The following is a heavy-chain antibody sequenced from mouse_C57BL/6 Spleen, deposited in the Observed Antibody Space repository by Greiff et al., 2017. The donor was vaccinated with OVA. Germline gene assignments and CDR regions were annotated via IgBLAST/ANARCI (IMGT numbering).Heavy chain of an antibody. CDR3: TRELQDYAMDY. V-gene: IGHV5-9-1*02. CDR1: GFTFSSYA. J-gene: IGHJ4*01. D-gene: IGHD1-1*01. CDR2: ISSGGDYI. Sequence: EVQLQESGEGLVKPGGSLKLSCAASGFTFSSYAMSWVRQTPEKRLEWVAYISSGGDYIYYADTVKGRFTISRDNARNTLYLQMSSLKSEDTAMYYCTRELQDYAMDYWGQGTSVTVSS.